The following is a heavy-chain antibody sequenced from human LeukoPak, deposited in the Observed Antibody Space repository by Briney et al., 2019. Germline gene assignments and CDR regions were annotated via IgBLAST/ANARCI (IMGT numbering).Heavy chain of an antibody. CDR3: ASLEWLPSYFDY. Sequence: PSETLSLTCAVYGGSFSGYYWSWIRQPPGKGLEWIGEINHSGSTNYNPSLKSRVTISVDTSKNQFSLKLSSVTAADTAVYYCASLEWLPSYFDYWGQGTLVTVSS. V-gene: IGHV4-34*01. CDR1: GGSFSGYY. J-gene: IGHJ4*02. D-gene: IGHD3-3*01. CDR2: INHSGST.